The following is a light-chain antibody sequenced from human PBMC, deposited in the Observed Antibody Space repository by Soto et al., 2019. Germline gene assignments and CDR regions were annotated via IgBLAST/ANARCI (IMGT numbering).Light chain of an antibody. CDR3: MQALQTPIT. CDR1: RSLLHSNGYYY. V-gene: IGKV2-28*01. Sequence: DFVMTQSPLPLPVTPGEPASISCRSSRSLLHSNGYYYLDWYLQKPGQSPQLLIYLGSNRSSGVPDRFSGSGSGTYFTLKISRVEAEDVGVYYCMQALQTPITFGQGTRLE. J-gene: IGKJ5*01. CDR2: LGS.